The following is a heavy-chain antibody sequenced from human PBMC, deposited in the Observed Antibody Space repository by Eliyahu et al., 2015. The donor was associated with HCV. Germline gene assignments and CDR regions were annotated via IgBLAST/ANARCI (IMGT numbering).Heavy chain of an antibody. CDR2: ISYSGTT. Sequence: QLQLQESGPGLVKPSETLSLTCTVXGXSISSVSYYWGWIRQPPGKGLEWIGSISYSGTTYYNPSLKSRVTVSVDTSNNKFSLKLDSVTAADTALYYCAKHLTNSGHESWGQGTLVTVSS. D-gene: IGHD3-3*01. V-gene: IGHV4-39*01. J-gene: IGHJ5*02. CDR1: GXSISSVSYY. CDR3: AKHLTNSGHES.